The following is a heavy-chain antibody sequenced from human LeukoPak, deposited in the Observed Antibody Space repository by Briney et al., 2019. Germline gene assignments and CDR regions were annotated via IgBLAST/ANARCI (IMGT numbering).Heavy chain of an antibody. Sequence: TLSLTCTVSGGSISSGGYYWSWIRQHPGKGLEWNGYIYYSGSTYYNPSLKSRVTISVDTSKNQFSLKLSSVTAADTAVYYCAREPAYGDSDYWGQGTLVTVSS. J-gene: IGHJ4*02. CDR2: IYYSGST. D-gene: IGHD4-17*01. V-gene: IGHV4-31*03. CDR1: GGSISSGGYY. CDR3: AREPAYGDSDY.